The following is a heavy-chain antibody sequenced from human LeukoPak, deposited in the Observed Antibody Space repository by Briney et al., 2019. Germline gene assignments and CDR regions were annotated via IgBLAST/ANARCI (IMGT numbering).Heavy chain of an antibody. CDR1: GFTFSSYG. CDR3: AKDCSSTSCFWGY. J-gene: IGHJ4*02. Sequence: GGSLRLSCAASGFTFSSYGMHWVRQAPGKGLEWVAFIRYDGSNKYYADSVKGRFTISRDNSKNTLYLQMNSLRAEDTAVYYCAKDCSSTSCFWGYWGQGTLVTVS. V-gene: IGHV3-30*02. D-gene: IGHD2-2*01. CDR2: IRYDGSNK.